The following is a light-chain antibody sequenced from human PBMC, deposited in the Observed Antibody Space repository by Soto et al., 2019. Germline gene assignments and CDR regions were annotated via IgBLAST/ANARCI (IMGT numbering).Light chain of an antibody. CDR2: AAS. Sequence: QMTQAPSSVSASVGDRGTVTWGASHGISSLLAWYQQKPGKAPKLLIYAASSLQSGVPSRFSGSGSGTEFTLTISSLQPEDFATYYCQQRNTNPPNFGGGTKVDI. CDR1: HGISSL. CDR3: QQRNTNPPN. V-gene: IGKV1-12*01. J-gene: IGKJ4*01.